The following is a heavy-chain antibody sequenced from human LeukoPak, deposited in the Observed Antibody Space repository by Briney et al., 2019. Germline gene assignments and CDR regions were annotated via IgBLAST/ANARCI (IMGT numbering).Heavy chain of an antibody. CDR1: GYTFTSYD. CDR3: ARSSGYSYGYGYYFDY. Sequence: ASVKVSCKASGYTFTSYDINWVRQATGQGLEWMGWMNPNSGNTGYAQKFQGRVTMTRNTSISTAYMERSSLRSEDTAVYYCARSSGYSYGYGYYFDYWGQGTLVTVSS. J-gene: IGHJ4*02. CDR2: MNPNSGNT. V-gene: IGHV1-8*01. D-gene: IGHD5-18*01.